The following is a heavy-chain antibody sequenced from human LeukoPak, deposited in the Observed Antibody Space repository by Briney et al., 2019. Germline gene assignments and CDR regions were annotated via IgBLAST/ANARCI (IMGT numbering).Heavy chain of an antibody. D-gene: IGHD3-10*01. J-gene: IGHJ5*02. CDR1: GRSISSYY. CDR2: LYTSGTI. Sequence: SQTLSLTCTVSGRSISSYYWSWIRHPAGTALEWIGRLYTSGTITYNPSLKSRVTMSVDTSKNQFSLKLSSVTAADTAVYYCARDSGTTGEVKFDPWGQGTLVTVSS. V-gene: IGHV4-4*07. CDR3: ARDSGTTGEVKFDP.